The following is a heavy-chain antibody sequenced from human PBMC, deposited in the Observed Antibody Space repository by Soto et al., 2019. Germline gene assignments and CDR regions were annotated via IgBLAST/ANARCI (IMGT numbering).Heavy chain of an antibody. V-gene: IGHV4-59*01. CDR1: GGSISSYY. J-gene: IGHJ6*02. CDR3: ARITYYDFWSGYYHPTGGYGMDV. Sequence: QVQLQESGPGLVKPSETLSLTCTVSGGSISSYYWSWIRQPPGQGLEWIGYIYYSGSTNYNPSLKSRVPISVDTSKNQFSLKLSSVTAADTAVYYCARITYYDFWSGYYHPTGGYGMDVWCQGTTVTVSS. CDR2: IYYSGST. D-gene: IGHD3-3*01.